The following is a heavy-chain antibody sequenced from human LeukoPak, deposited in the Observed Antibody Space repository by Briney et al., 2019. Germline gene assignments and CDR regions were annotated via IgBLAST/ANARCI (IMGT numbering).Heavy chain of an antibody. D-gene: IGHD1-1*01. Sequence: GGSLRLSCAASGFTVTSNYMTWVRQAPGKGLEWVSVIFGGVSTYYADSVKGRFTISRDNSKNTLYLQMYSLRAEDTAVYYCAKVEGASKASAYWGQGALVTVSS. CDR2: IFGGVST. V-gene: IGHV3-53*01. CDR3: AKVEGASKASAY. CDR1: GFTVTSNY. J-gene: IGHJ4*02.